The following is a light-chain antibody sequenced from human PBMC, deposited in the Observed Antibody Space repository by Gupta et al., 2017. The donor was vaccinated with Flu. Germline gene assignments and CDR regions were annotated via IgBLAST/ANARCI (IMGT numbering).Light chain of an antibody. CDR3: QQYTSYSWT. J-gene: IGKJ1*01. CDR2: KAS. CDR1: QSINNW. Sequence: DIQMTQSPPTLSASVGDRVTVTCRASQSINNWLAWYQQKPGKAPALLIHKASTLHSAVPTRFSGSGSGTEFTLTISNLQPDDFATYYCQQYTSYSWTFGQGTRVEVK. V-gene: IGKV1-5*03.